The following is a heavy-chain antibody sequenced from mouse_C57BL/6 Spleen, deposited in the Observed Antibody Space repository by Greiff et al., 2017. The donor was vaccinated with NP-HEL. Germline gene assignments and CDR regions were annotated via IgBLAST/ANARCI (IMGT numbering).Heavy chain of an antibody. CDR3: AREGGTAY. D-gene: IGHD4-1*01. V-gene: IGHV5-4*01. Sequence: EVKLVESGGGLVKPGGSLKLSCAASGFTFSSYAMSWVRQTPEKRLEWVATISDGGSYTYYPDNVKGRFTISRDNAKNNLYLQMSHLKSEDTAMYYCAREGGTAYWGQGTLVTVSA. CDR2: ISDGGSYT. J-gene: IGHJ3*01. CDR1: GFTFSSYA.